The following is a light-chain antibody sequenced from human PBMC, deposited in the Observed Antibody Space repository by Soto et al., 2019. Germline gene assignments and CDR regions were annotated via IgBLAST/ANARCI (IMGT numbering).Light chain of an antibody. V-gene: IGKV3-15*01. CDR3: QQYNNWPLT. Sequence: MTQSPATLSVSLGDRVTITWGASQSISSNLAWYQQKSGQAPRLLIYAASTRATGIPARFSGSWHGTEFNLTISSLQSEDFAVYYCQQYNNWPLTFGGGTKVDIK. CDR1: QSISSN. CDR2: AAS. J-gene: IGKJ4*01.